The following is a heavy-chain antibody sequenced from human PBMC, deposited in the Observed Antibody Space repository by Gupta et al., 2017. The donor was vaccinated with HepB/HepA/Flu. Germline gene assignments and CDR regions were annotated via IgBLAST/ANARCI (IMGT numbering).Heavy chain of an antibody. V-gene: IGHV3-74*01. CDR2: INSDGSIT. Sequence: EVQLVESGGGLVQPGRSLRLSCAASGFSFSRNWLHWLLQSPGKGLLWVSRINSDGSITYYADSVKGRFTISRDNAKNTLYLQMNSLRGEDTAIYYCVRDKRPYCTNGLCQGWFDPWGQGTLITVSS. D-gene: IGHD2-8*01. CDR3: VRDKRPYCTNGLCQGWFDP. CDR1: GFSFSRNW. J-gene: IGHJ5*02.